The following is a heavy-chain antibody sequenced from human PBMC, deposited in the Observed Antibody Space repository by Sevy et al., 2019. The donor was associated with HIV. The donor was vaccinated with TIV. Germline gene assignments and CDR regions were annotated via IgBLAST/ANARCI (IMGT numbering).Heavy chain of an antibody. Sequence: GGSLRLSCAASGFTFSIYAMSWARQAPGKGLVWVSVISITGGSTYYADSVKGRFTISRDNSKNTLYLQMNTLRAEDTAVYYCAKDRVSGTYYTGDFDYWGQGTLVTVSS. CDR1: GFTFSIYA. V-gene: IGHV3-23*01. CDR2: ISITGGST. CDR3: AKDRVSGTYYTGDFDY. D-gene: IGHD3-10*01. J-gene: IGHJ4*02.